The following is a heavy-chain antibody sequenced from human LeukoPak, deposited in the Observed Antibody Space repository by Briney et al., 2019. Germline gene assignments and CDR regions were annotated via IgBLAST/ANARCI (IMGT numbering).Heavy chain of an antibody. D-gene: IGHD3-22*01. J-gene: IGHJ4*02. CDR3: TRAPPGMTMMTDY. Sequence: AASVKVSCKVSGYTLTSYGISWVRQAPGQGLEWMGWVSTNDGNTVYAQRLQGRVTMTTDTSTSVAYMELRSLTSDDTAVYYRTRAPPGMTMMTDYWGQGTLVTVSS. V-gene: IGHV1-18*01. CDR2: VSTNDGNT. CDR1: GYTLTSYG.